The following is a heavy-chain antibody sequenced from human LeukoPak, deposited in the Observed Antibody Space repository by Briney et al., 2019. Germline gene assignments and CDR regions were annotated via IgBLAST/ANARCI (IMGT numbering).Heavy chain of an antibody. CDR1: NGSISSYY. CDR3: ARTYYYDSSGYYTPYYFDY. J-gene: IGHJ4*02. V-gene: IGHV4-59*06. CDR2: IYYSGST. Sequence: PSETLSLTCTVSNGSISSYYWSWIRQHPGKGLEWIGYIYYSGSTYYNPSLKSRVTISVDTSKNQFSLKLSSVTAADTAVYYCARTYYYDSSGYYTPYYFDYWGQGTLVTVSS. D-gene: IGHD3-22*01.